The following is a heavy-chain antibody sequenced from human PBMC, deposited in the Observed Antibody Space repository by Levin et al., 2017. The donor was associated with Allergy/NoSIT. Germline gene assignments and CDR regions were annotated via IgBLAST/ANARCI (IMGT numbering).Heavy chain of an antibody. Sequence: PGGSLRLSFAASGFTFSNYGMHWVRQAPGKGLEWVAVISNDGSNKYYVDSVKGRFTISRDNSKNTLYLQMNSLRAEDTAVYYCAKDAAGLTYYFDYWGQGTLVTVSS. V-gene: IGHV3-30*18. CDR3: AKDAAGLTYYFDY. CDR2: ISNDGSNK. D-gene: IGHD6-13*01. CDR1: GFTFSNYG. J-gene: IGHJ4*02.